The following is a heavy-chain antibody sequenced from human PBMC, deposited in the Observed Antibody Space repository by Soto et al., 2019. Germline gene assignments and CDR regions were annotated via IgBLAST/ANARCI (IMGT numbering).Heavy chain of an antibody. Sequence: QVQLVESGGGVVQPGRSLRLSCAASGFTFSSYGMHWVRQAPCKGLEWVAVISYDGSNKYYADSVKGRFTISRDNSKNTLYLQMNRLRAEDTAVYYCAKDPFAGYCSSTSCRKGWFDPWGQGTLVTVSS. CDR2: ISYDGSNK. CDR1: GFTFSSYG. D-gene: IGHD2-2*01. V-gene: IGHV3-30*18. J-gene: IGHJ5*02. CDR3: AKDPFAGYCSSTSCRKGWFDP.